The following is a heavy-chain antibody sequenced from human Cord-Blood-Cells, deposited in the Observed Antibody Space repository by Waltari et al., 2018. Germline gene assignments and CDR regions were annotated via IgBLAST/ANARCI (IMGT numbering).Heavy chain of an antibody. Sequence: EVQLVESGGGLVKPGGSLRLSCAASGLTFSSYSMNWVRQAPGKGLEWVSSISSSSSYIYYADSVKGRFTISRDNAKNSLYLQMNSLRAEDTAVYYCAREPDYGDYFDYWGQGTLVTVSS. CDR1: GLTFSSYS. J-gene: IGHJ4*02. D-gene: IGHD4-17*01. V-gene: IGHV3-21*01. CDR3: AREPDYGDYFDY. CDR2: ISSSSSYI.